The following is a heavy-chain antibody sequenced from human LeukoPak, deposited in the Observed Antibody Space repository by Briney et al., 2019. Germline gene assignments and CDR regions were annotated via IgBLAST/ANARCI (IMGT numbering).Heavy chain of an antibody. CDR1: GYTFTSYG. J-gene: IGHJ3*02. CDR2: ISAYNGNT. V-gene: IGHV1-18*01. CDR3: AKSNGYGLVDI. D-gene: IGHD3-10*01. Sequence: ASVKVSCKASGYTFTSYGISWVRQAPGQGLEWMGWISAYNGNTNYAQKLQGRVTMTTDTSTSTACMELRSLRSDDTAVYYCAKSNGYGLVDIWGQGTMVTVSS.